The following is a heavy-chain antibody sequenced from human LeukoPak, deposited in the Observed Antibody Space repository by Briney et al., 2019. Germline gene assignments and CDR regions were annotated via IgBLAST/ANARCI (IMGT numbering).Heavy chain of an antibody. CDR3: TTSYYDFWSYSSEYFQH. J-gene: IGHJ1*01. Sequence: ASVKVSCKASGYTFSGYYMHWVRQAPGQGLEWMRWINPNSGGTKYAQKFQGRVTMTRDTSISTAYMELSRLRSDDTAVYYCTTSYYDFWSYSSEYFQHWGQGTLVTVSS. CDR2: INPNSGGT. CDR1: GYTFSGYY. V-gene: IGHV1-2*02. D-gene: IGHD3-3*01.